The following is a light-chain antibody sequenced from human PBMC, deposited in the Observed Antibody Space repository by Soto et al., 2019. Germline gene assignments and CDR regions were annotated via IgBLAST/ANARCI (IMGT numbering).Light chain of an antibody. V-gene: IGLV2-8*01. CDR2: EVS. CDR1: NSDVGGYNY. CDR3: SSYAGSNNFVI. J-gene: IGLJ2*01. Sequence: QSALTQTPSASGSPGQSVTISCTGSNSDVGGYNYVSWYQQHPGKAPKLMIYEVSKRPSGVPDRFSGFKSGNTASLTVSGLQAEDEANYYCSSYAGSNNFVIFGGGTKLTVL.